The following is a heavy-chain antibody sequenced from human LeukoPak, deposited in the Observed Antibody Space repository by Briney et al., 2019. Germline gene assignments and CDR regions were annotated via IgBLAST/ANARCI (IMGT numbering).Heavy chain of an antibody. V-gene: IGHV3-53*01. CDR2: FYRGDST. Sequence: GGSLRLSCAASGFTVSSIYMYWVRQVPGKGLEWVSFFYRGDSTYYAESVRGRFTISRDNSKNTLYLLMNSLIPEDTAVYYCAREVVSSPSYFDSWGQGTLVTVSS. J-gene: IGHJ4*02. CDR1: GFTVSSIY. D-gene: IGHD2-15*01. CDR3: AREVVSSPSYFDS.